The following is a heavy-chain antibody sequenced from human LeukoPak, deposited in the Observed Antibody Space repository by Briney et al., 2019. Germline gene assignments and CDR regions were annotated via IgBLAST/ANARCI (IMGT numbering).Heavy chain of an antibody. J-gene: IGHJ6*02. CDR1: GFTFSSYW. Sequence: PGGSLRLSCAASGFTFSSYWMSWVRQAPGKGLEWVAVIWYDGSNKYHADSVKGRFTISRDNSKNTLYLQMNSLRAEDTAVYYCARRDRYYGMDVWGQGTTVTVSS. D-gene: IGHD3-22*01. CDR2: IWYDGSNK. CDR3: ARRDRYYGMDV. V-gene: IGHV3-33*08.